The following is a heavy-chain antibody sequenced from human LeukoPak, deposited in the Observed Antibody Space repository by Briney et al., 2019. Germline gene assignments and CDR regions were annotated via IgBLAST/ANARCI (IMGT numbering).Heavy chain of an antibody. CDR1: GFTFSSYA. D-gene: IGHD3-9*01. Sequence: GGSLRLSCAASGFTFSSYAMHWVRQAPGKGLERVAVISYDGSNKYYADSVKGRFTISRDNSKNTLYLQMNSLRAEDTAVYYCARVWLSTTFDYWGQGTLVTVSS. V-gene: IGHV3-30*04. CDR3: ARVWLSTTFDY. CDR2: ISYDGSNK. J-gene: IGHJ4*02.